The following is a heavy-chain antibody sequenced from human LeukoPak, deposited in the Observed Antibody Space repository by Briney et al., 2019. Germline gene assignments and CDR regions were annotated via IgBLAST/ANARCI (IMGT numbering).Heavy chain of an antibody. D-gene: IGHD3-16*02. J-gene: IGHJ4*02. CDR1: GGSFSGYY. CDR3: ARELWGSYRTPFDY. CDR2: INHSGST. Sequence: PSETLSLTCAVYGGSFSGYYWSWIRQPPRKGLEWIGEINHSGSTNYNPSLKSRVTISVDTSKNQFSLKLSSVTAADTAVYYCARELWGSYRTPFDYWGQGTLVTVSS. V-gene: IGHV4-34*01.